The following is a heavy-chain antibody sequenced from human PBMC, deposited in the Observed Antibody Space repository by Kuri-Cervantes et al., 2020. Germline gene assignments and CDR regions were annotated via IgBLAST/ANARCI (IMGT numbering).Heavy chain of an antibody. J-gene: IGHJ4*02. D-gene: IGHD3-10*01. V-gene: IGHV3-7*01. Sequence: GGSLRLSCAASGFTFSSYWMTWVRQAPGKGLEWVANIKQDGSETHYVDSVKGRFTISRDNAKRSLYLQMDSLRAEDTAVYFCVSGDFSDYWGQGTLVTVSS. CDR2: IKQDGSET. CDR3: VSGDFSDY. CDR1: GFTFSSYW.